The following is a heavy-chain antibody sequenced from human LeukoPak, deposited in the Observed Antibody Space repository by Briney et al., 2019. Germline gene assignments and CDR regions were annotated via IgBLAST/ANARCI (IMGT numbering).Heavy chain of an antibody. J-gene: IGHJ4*02. CDR3: ANTHCDSSPIVWNF. Sequence: GGSLRLSCTASGFNFGNFGMSWVRQAPGKGLEWVSGLSDAGVRIFYADSVRGRFTVSRDNSKNTLYLQMDSLRAEDTAVYYCANTHCDSSPIVWNFWGQGTLVTVSS. V-gene: IGHV3-23*01. D-gene: IGHD6-6*01. CDR2: LSDAGVRI. CDR1: GFNFGNFG.